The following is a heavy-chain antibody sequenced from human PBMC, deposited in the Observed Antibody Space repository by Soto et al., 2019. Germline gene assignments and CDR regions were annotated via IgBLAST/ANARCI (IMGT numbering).Heavy chain of an antibody. Sequence: QITLKESGPTLVKPTQTLTLTCTFSGFSLSTSGVGVGWIRQPPGKALEWLALIYWNDDKRYSPSLKSRLTITKDTSKNQVVLTMTNMDPVDTATYYCARCNSGYDPYYFDYWGQGTLVTVSS. CDR2: IYWNDDK. CDR1: GFSLSTSGVG. J-gene: IGHJ4*02. D-gene: IGHD5-12*01. CDR3: ARCNSGYDPYYFDY. V-gene: IGHV2-5*01.